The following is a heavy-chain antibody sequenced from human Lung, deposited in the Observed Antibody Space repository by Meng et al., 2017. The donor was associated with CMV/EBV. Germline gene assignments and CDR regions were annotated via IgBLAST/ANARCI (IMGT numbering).Heavy chain of an antibody. D-gene: IGHD3-10*01. V-gene: IGHV4-4*02. CDR1: GDPITNHNW. Sequence: QVQLRGSGPELVQPSETLSLTRAVSGDPITNHNWWAWVRQPPGKGLEWIGEIPHRGSSAYNPSLKSRVSMSIDKSKNQFSLKLTSVTAADTAVYHCLRRSGGSVWGQGTLVTVSS. CDR3: LRRSGGSV. J-gene: IGHJ1*01. CDR2: IPHRGSS.